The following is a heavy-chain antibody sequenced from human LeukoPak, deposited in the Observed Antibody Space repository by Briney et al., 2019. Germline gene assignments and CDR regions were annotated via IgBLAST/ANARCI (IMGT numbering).Heavy chain of an antibody. J-gene: IGHJ4*02. D-gene: IGHD3-3*01. CDR3: ARDYFWSGYFDY. V-gene: IGHV3-64*01. CDR2: ISSNGATT. Sequence: GGSLRLSCVASGFTFSSYAMHWVRQAPGKGLEYVSAISSNGATTYYANSVKGRFSISRDNSKNTVYLQMGSLRAEDMAVYYCARDYFWSGYFDYWGQGTLVTVSS. CDR1: GFTFSSYA.